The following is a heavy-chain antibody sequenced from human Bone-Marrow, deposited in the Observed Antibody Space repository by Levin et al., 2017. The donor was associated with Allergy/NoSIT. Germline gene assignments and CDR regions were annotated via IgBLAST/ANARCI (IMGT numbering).Heavy chain of an antibody. J-gene: IGHJ3*01. V-gene: IGHV4-4*02. CDR1: GASINSGNW. CDR3: ARDRGDWSYSYDP. CDR2: IFYDRSP. D-gene: IGHD5-18*01. Sequence: SQTLSLTCAVSGASINSGNWWSWSRQPPGKELEWIGEIFYDRSPNYNPSLKSRVTMSVDKSKNQLSLKLSSVTAADTAVYFCARDRGDWSYSYDPWGQGTMVTVSS.